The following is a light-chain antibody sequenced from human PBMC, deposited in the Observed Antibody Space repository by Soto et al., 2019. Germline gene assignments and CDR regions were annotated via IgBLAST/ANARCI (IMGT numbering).Light chain of an antibody. V-gene: IGKV1-33*01. CDR3: QQYDNLPPLT. CDR2: DAS. CDR1: HDISNY. Sequence: DIQMTQSPSSLSASVGDRVTITCQASHDISNYLNWYQQKPGKAPKLLIYDASNLETGVPSRFSGSGSGTDFTFTISSLQPEDIATYYCQQYDNLPPLTFGQGTKLEIK. J-gene: IGKJ2*01.